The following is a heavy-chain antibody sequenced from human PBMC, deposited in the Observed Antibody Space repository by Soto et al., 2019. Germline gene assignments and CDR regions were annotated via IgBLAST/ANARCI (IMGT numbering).Heavy chain of an antibody. J-gene: IGHJ5*02. D-gene: IGHD3-10*01. Sequence: QVQLQESGPGLVKPSGTLSLTCAVSGGSISSSNWWRWVLQPPGKGLAWIGGSSHSGSTNYNPSPKSRVTLSVDKSKNQVAPRLSPVPAADTAVYYWARGGSGTLEDWFYPWGQGTLVTVSS. CDR2: SSHSGST. CDR3: ARGGSGTLEDWFYP. V-gene: IGHV4-4*02. CDR1: GGSISSSNW.